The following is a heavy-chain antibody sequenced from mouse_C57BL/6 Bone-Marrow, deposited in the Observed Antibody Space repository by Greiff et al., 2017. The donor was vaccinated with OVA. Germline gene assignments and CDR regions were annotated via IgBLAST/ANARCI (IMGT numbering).Heavy chain of an antibody. Sequence: VQLQQPGAELVKPGASVKLSCKASGYTFNSYWMHWVKQRPGQGLEWIGMIHPNSGSTKYNEKFKSKATLTVDKSSSTAYMQLISLTSEDAAVYYCASAHWDGDYGGQGTTLTVSS. CDR3: ASAHWDGDY. CDR1: GYTFNSYW. D-gene: IGHD4-1*01. J-gene: IGHJ2*01. CDR2: IHPNSGST. V-gene: IGHV1-64*01.